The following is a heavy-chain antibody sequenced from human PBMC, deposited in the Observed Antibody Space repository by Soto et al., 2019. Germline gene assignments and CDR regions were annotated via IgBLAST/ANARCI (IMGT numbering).Heavy chain of an antibody. V-gene: IGHV3-9*01. CDR1: GFTFDDYA. J-gene: IGHJ4*02. CDR3: AKDMVRSSGWYYFAY. Sequence: EVQLVESGGGLVQPGRSLRLSCAASGFTFDDYAMHWVRQAPGKALEWVSGISWNRGSIGYADSVKCRFTISRDNDKKSLYLQMNSLRAEDTALYYCAKDMVRSSGWYYFAYWGPGTLVTVSS. D-gene: IGHD6-19*01. CDR2: ISWNRGSI.